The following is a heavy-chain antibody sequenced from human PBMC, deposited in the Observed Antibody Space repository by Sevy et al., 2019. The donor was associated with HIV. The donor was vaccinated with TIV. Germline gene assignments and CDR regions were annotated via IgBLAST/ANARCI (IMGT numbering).Heavy chain of an antibody. Sequence: GGSLRLSCAVSGFTFHNAWMNWVRQTPGKGLEWVGRVKSKTDGGTTDYAAPVKGRFTILRDDSDDTLYLQMDSLKTEDTAVYYCCTVMRLCGDPMLWFFDLWGRGTLVTVSS. D-gene: IGHD2-2*01. CDR2: VKSKTDGGTT. CDR1: GFTFHNAW. J-gene: IGHJ2*01. CDR3: CTVMRLCGDPMLWFFDL. V-gene: IGHV3-15*07.